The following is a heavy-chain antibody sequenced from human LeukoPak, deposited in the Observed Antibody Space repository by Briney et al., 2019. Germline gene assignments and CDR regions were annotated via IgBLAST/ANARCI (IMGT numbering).Heavy chain of an antibody. Sequence: GGSLRLSCAVSGFTFSTYAMSWVRQAPGKGLQWVSAISDSGGSTYYADSVKGRFTISRDNSKNTLNLQMNSLRAEDTAVYYCAKDRGSGTRGPFDYWGQGTLVTVSS. CDR2: ISDSGGST. CDR3: AKDRGSGTRGPFDY. V-gene: IGHV3-23*01. CDR1: GFTFSTYA. D-gene: IGHD3-10*01. J-gene: IGHJ4*02.